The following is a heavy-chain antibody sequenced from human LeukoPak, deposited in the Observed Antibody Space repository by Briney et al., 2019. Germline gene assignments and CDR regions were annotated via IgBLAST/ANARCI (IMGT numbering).Heavy chain of an antibody. J-gene: IGHJ3*02. CDR2: IRDDGSKT. CDR3: ARGVNSAVRAFDI. D-gene: IGHD2-2*01. Sequence: PGGSLRLSCVGSGFTFSSHGLHWVRQAPGKGLEWVAFIRDDGSKTHYADSLKGRFTISRDNAKNSLYLQMNSLRAEDTAVYYCARGVNSAVRAFDIWGQGTMVTVSS. CDR1: GFTFSSHG. V-gene: IGHV3-30*02.